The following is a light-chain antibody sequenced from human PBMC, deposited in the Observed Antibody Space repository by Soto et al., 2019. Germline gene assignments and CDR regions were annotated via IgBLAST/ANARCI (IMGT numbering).Light chain of an antibody. CDR3: QQYYTSPPKYT. CDR1: HSVSRTY. CDR2: GAS. V-gene: IGKV3-20*01. J-gene: IGKJ2*01. Sequence: EIVLTQSPGTLSLSQGERATLSCRPSHSVSRTYLAWYQQKPGQAPRLLMYGASDRATGTPGRFSGSGSGTDFTLTISSLQAEDVAVYYCQQYYTSPPKYTFGQGTKLEIK.